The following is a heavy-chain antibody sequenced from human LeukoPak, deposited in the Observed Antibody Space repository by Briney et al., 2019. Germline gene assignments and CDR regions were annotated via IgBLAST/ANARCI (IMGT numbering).Heavy chain of an antibody. CDR3: APTRGPHVLMVYAILGY. J-gene: IGHJ4*02. CDR1: GFTFDDYG. CDR2: INWNGGST. V-gene: IGHV3-20*04. Sequence: PGGSLRLSCAASGFTFDDYGMSWVRQAPGKGLEWVSGINWNGGSTGYADSVKGRFTISRDNAKNSLYLQMNSLRAEDTALYYCAPTRGPHVLMVYAILGYWGQGTLVTVSS. D-gene: IGHD2-8*01.